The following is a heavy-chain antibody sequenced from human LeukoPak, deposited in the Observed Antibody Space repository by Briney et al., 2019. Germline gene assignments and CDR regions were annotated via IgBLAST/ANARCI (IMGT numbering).Heavy chain of an antibody. CDR1: GYTFTDYY. CDR2: VDPEGGET. J-gene: IGHJ5*02. V-gene: IGHV1-69-2*01. D-gene: IGHD4-23*01. CDR3: ATGGDGGNPMRFDP. Sequence: GATVKISCKVSGYTFTDYYMHWVQQAPGKGLEWMGLVDPEGGETIYAEKFQGRVTITADTSTDTAYMELSSLRSEDTAVYYCATGGDGGNPMRFDPWGQGTLVTVSS.